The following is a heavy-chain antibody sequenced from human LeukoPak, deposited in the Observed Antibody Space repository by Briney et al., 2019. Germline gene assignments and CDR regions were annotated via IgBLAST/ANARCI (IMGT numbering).Heavy chain of an antibody. CDR1: GGSFSGYY. CDR3: ARGTLYSGWSYYLDY. J-gene: IGHJ4*02. Sequence: PSETLSLTCAVYGGSFSGYYWSWIRQPPGKGLEWIGEINHSGSTNYNPSLKSRVTLSVDTSKNQFSLKLNSVTAADTAVYYCARGTLYSGWSYYLDYWGQGTLVTVSS. CDR2: INHSGST. D-gene: IGHD6-19*01. V-gene: IGHV4-34*01.